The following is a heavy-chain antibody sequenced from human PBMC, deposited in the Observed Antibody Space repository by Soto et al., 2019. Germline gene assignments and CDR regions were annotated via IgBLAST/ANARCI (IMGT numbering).Heavy chain of an antibody. V-gene: IGHV4-30-4*01. CDR2: IYYSGST. D-gene: IGHD5-18*01. CDR3: ASCTAMDTRHDY. Sequence: SETLSLTCTVSGGSISSGDYYWSWIRQPPGKGLEWIGYIYYSGSTYYNPSLKSRVTISVDTSKNQFSLKLSSVTAADTAVYYCASCTAMDTRHDYWGQGTLVTVSS. J-gene: IGHJ4*02. CDR1: GGSISSGDYY.